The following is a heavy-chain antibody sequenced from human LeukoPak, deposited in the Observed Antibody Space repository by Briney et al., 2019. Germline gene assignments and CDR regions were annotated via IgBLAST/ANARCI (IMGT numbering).Heavy chain of an antibody. CDR1: GYTFTGYY. D-gene: IGHD3-22*01. CDR3: ATMDYYDSSGTLPLDY. CDR2: INPNSGGT. V-gene: IGHV1-2*04. J-gene: IGHJ4*02. Sequence: EASVKVSCKASGYTFTGYYMHWVRQAPGQGLEWMGWINPNSGGTNYAQKFQGWVTMTRDTSISTAYMELSRLRSDDTAVYYCATMDYYDSSGTLPLDYWGQGTLVTVFS.